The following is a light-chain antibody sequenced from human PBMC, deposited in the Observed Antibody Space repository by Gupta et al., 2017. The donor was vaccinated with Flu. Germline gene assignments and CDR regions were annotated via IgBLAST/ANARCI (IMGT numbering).Light chain of an antibody. Sequence: QMTQSPSSLSASVGDRVTITCRASQNIGTYLHWYRQKPGKAPDLLIYAASNLHSGVPSRFSGSGSGSDFTLTINNLQPEDFATYYCQQTYGTPFTFGRGTKVDIK. J-gene: IGKJ3*01. CDR2: AAS. V-gene: IGKV1-39*01. CDR3: QQTYGTPFT. CDR1: QNIGTY.